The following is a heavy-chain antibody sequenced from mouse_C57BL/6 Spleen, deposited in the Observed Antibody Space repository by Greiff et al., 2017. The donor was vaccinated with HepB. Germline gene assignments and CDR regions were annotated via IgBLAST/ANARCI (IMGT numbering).Heavy chain of an antibody. CDR1: GYTFTSYW. J-gene: IGHJ3*01. V-gene: IGHV1-59*01. CDR3: ARALYYDPPFAY. Sequence: QVQLQQPGAELVRPGTSVKLSCKASGYTFTSYWMHWVKQRPGQGLEWIGVIDPSDSYTNYNQKFKGKATLTVDTSSSTAYMQLSSLTSEDSAVYYCARALYYDPPFAYWGQGTLVTVSA. CDR2: IDPSDSYT. D-gene: IGHD2-4*01.